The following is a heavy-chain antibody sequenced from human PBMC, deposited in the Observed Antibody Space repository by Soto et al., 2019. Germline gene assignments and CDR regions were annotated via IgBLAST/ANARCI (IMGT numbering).Heavy chain of an antibody. CDR3: ARELRSSWQQISGYYLDY. CDR1: GFTFISYA. D-gene: IGHD6-13*01. V-gene: IGHV3-30-3*01. Sequence: GGSLRLSCAASGFTFISYAMYWVRQAPGKGLEWVSRILYDGSSKYYADSVKGRFIVSRDNSKNTLYLQMNSLRPEDTAVYYCARELRSSWQQISGYYLDYWGQGTLVTVSS. CDR2: ILYDGSSK. J-gene: IGHJ4*02.